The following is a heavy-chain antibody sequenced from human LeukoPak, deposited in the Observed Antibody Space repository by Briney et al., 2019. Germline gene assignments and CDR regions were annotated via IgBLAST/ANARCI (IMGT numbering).Heavy chain of an antibody. V-gene: IGHV3-23*01. CDR3: SPLGSGVDY. D-gene: IGHD6-19*01. CDR1: GFIFSSYA. CDR2: ISGSGGTT. J-gene: IGHJ4*02. Sequence: SGGSLRLSCAASGFIFSSYAMSWVRPAPGKGLEWVSVISGSGGTTYYTDSVKGRFTISRDNSKNTLYLQINSLRAEDTAVYYCSPLGSGVDYWGQGTLVTVSS.